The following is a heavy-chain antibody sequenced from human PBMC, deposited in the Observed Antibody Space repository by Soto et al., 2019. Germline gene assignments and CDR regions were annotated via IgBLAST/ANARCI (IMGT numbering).Heavy chain of an antibody. D-gene: IGHD6-6*01. V-gene: IGHV4-34*01. J-gene: IGHJ6*02. CDR3: ARGRSSVPDRRGIGYYGLDV. CDR1: GGSFSGYY. Sequence: SETLSLTCVVNGGSFSGYYWSWIRQSPGKGLEWIGEINDSGITDSNPSLESRVTISVDMSKNQFSLNLKSVTAADSAVYHCARGRSSVPDRRGIGYYGLDVWGQGTTVTVSS. CDR2: INDSGIT.